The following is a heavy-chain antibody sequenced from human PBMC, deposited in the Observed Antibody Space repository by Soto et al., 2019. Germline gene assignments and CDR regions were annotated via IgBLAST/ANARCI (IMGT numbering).Heavy chain of an antibody. V-gene: IGHV4-39*01. CDR1: GDSIRSGSYS. CDR2: FWSSGTT. Sequence: SETLSLTCTVSGDSIRSGSYSWDWIRQSPGKGLEWIGCFWSSGTTYYNPSLKGRLTISLDTSKNQFSLNLNSVTAADTAVYFCARRPLAYFDYWGRGTQVTVSS. D-gene: IGHD6-13*01. CDR3: ARRPLAYFDY. J-gene: IGHJ4*02.